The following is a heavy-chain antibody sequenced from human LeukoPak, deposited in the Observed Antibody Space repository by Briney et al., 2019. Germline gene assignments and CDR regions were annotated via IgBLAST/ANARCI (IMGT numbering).Heavy chain of an antibody. CDR1: GFAFSTYA. Sequence: PGGSLRLSCAASGFAFSTYAMSWVRQAPGKGLEWVSYISSSGSTIYYADSVKGRLTISRDNAKNSLYLQMNRLRAEDTAVYYCARGARIVVVTGDYMDVWGKGTTVTVSS. D-gene: IGHD2-21*02. J-gene: IGHJ6*03. V-gene: IGHV3-48*03. CDR3: ARGARIVVVTGDYMDV. CDR2: ISSSGSTI.